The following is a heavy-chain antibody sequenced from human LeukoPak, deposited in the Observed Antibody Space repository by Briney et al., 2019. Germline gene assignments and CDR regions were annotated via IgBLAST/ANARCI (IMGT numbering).Heavy chain of an antibody. D-gene: IGHD6-19*01. CDR1: GYTFTNYG. J-gene: IGHJ4*02. V-gene: IGHV1-18*01. Sequence: ASVKVSCNASGYTFTNYGVSWVRQAPGQGLEWMGWISAYNGNTNYAQKLQGRVTMTTDTSTSTAYMELRSLRSDDTAVYYCARVLRDSSGWYHFDYWGQGTLVTVSS. CDR2: ISAYNGNT. CDR3: ARVLRDSSGWYHFDY.